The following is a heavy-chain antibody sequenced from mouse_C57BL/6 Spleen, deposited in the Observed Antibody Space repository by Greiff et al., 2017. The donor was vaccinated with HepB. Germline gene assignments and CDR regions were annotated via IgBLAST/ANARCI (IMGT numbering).Heavy chain of an antibody. V-gene: IGHV1-19*01. J-gene: IGHJ3*01. D-gene: IGHD2-2*01. Sequence: EVQLQQSGPVLVKPGASVKMSCKASGYTFTDYYMNWVKQSHGKSLEWIGVINPYNGGTSYNQKFKGKATLTVDKSSSTAYMELNSLTSEDSAVYYCARDGYDGPKFAYWGQGTLVTVSA. CDR2: INPYNGGT. CDR1: GYTFTDYY. CDR3: ARDGYDGPKFAY.